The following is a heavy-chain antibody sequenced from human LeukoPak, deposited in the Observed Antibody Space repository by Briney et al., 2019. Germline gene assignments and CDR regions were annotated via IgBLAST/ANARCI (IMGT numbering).Heavy chain of an antibody. CDR1: GFTFSTDS. D-gene: IGHD3-10*01. CDR2: VSSGSSMI. V-gene: IGHV3-48*04. CDR3: ARDQSHYFYYGMDV. Sequence: GGSLRLSCVASGFTFSTDSMNWVRQAPGKGLEWVSYVSSGSSMIYYADSVKGRFTISRDNAKNSLYLQMNSLRAEDTAVYYWARDQSHYFYYGMDVWGQGTTVTVSS. J-gene: IGHJ6*02.